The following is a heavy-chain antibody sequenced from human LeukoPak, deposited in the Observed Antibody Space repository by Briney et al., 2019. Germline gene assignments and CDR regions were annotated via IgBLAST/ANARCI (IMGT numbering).Heavy chain of an antibody. CDR3: GKTTAGYSSSQKPAWPVDY. CDR2: IFGSGGSS. Sequence: PGGSLRLSCEASGFTFGSFAMYWVRQAPGKGLEWIAGIFGSGGSSHYADSVKGRFTISRDNFQNTVYLQINSLRAEDTAVYYCGKTTAGYSSSQKPAWPVDYWGPGTLVTVSS. CDR1: GFTFGSFA. V-gene: IGHV3-23*01. J-gene: IGHJ4*02. D-gene: IGHD5-18*01.